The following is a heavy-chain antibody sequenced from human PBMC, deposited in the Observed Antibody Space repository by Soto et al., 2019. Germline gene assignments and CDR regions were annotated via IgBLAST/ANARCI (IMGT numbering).Heavy chain of an antibody. CDR2: INAGNGNT. Sequence: ASVKVYCKASGYTFTSYAMHWVRQAPGQRLEWMGWINAGNGNTKYSQKFQGRVTITRDTSASTAYMELSSLRSEDTAVYYCARVVYYGSSFYYFDYWGQGTLVTVSS. V-gene: IGHV1-3*01. CDR1: GYTFTSYA. D-gene: IGHD2-15*01. CDR3: ARVVYYGSSFYYFDY. J-gene: IGHJ4*02.